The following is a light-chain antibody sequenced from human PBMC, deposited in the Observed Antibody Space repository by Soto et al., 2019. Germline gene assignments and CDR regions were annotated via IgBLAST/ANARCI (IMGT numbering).Light chain of an antibody. CDR2: DVS. J-gene: IGLJ3*02. V-gene: IGLV2-14*01. Sequence: QSVLTQPASVSGSPGQSITISCTGTSSDVGGYNSVSWYQQHPGKAPKLMIYDVSNRPSGVSDRFSGSKSGNTASLTISGLQPEDEADYYCTSYTSSSTRVFGGGTQLTVL. CDR3: TSYTSSSTRV. CDR1: SSDVGGYNS.